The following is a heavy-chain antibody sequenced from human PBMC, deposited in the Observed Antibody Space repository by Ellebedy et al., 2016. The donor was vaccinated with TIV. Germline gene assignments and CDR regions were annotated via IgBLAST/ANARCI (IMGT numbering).Heavy chain of an antibody. CDR3: AKSTSGWWVFDY. J-gene: IGHJ4*02. CDR1: GFTVSSNY. CDR2: IYSGGST. D-gene: IGHD6-19*01. Sequence: PGGSLRLSCAASGFTVSSNYMSWVRQAPGKGLEWVSVIYSGGSTYYADSVKGRFTISRDNSKNTLCLQMNSLRAEDTAVYYCAKSTSGWWVFDYWGQGTLVTVSS. V-gene: IGHV3-66*01.